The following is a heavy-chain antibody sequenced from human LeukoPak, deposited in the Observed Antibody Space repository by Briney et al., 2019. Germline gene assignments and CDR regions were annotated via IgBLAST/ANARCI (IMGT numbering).Heavy chain of an antibody. D-gene: IGHD6-13*01. CDR2: INPSGGST. CDR1: GYTFTSHY. Sequence: ASVKVSCKASGYTFTSHYMHWVRQAPGQGLEWMGIINPSGGSTSYAQKFQGRVTMTRDTSTSTVYMELSSLRSEDTAVYYCARGSPDIIAAAGGNWFDPWGQGTLVTVSS. V-gene: IGHV1-46*03. J-gene: IGHJ5*02. CDR3: ARGSPDIIAAAGGNWFDP.